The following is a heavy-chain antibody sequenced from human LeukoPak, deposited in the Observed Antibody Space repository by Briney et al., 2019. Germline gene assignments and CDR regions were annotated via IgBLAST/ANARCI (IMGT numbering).Heavy chain of an antibody. CDR3: ARHRSKWLQSSFDY. CDR2: IYYSGST. D-gene: IGHD5-24*01. Sequence: SETLSLTCTVSGGSIRSSAYYWGWIRQPPGKGLEWIGSIYYSGSTNYNPSLKSRVTISVDTSKNQFSLKLTSVTAADTAMYYCARHRSKWLQSSFDYWGQGALVTVSS. V-gene: IGHV4-39*01. CDR1: GGSIRSSAYY. J-gene: IGHJ4*02.